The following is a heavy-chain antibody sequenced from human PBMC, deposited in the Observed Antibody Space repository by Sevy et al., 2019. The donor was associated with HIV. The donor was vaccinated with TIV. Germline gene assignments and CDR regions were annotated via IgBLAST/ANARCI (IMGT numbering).Heavy chain of an antibody. J-gene: IGHJ4*02. CDR1: GASISRGDDY. Sequence: SETLSLTCTVSGASISRGDDYWSWIRQPPGKGLEWIGYIYYSGSTYYHPSLKSRVTLSIDTSKNQFSLQVRSVTAAYTAVYYCARVRGYTHVYSFDYWGQGSLVTVSS. CDR2: IYYSGST. V-gene: IGHV4-30-4*02. CDR3: ARVRGYTHVYSFDY. D-gene: IGHD5-18*01.